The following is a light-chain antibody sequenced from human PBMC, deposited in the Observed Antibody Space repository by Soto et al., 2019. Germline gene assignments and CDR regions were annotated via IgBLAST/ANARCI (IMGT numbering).Light chain of an antibody. Sequence: QSALTQPASVSESPGQSITISCTGTSSDIGVSTFVSWYQQHPGKAPELIIYEVSDRPSGVSHRFSGSKSGNTASLTISGLQAEDEADYYCSSYTSSSTVVFGGGTKVTVL. CDR2: EVS. CDR3: SSYTSSSTVV. V-gene: IGLV2-14*01. CDR1: SSDIGVSTF. J-gene: IGLJ2*01.